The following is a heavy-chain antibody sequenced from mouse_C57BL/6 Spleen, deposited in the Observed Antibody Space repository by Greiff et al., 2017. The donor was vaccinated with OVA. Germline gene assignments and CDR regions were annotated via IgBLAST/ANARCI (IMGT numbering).Heavy chain of an antibody. CDR3: ARRTDDYYGSSYFDY. CDR2: IDPNSGGT. CDR1: GYTFTSYW. D-gene: IGHD1-1*01. Sequence: QVQLKQPGAELVKPGASVKLSCKASGYTFTSYWMHWVKQRPGRGLEWIGRIDPNSGGTKYNEKFKSKATLTVDKPSSTAYMQLSSLTSEDSAVYYCARRTDDYYGSSYFDYWGQGTTLTVSS. V-gene: IGHV1-72*01. J-gene: IGHJ2*01.